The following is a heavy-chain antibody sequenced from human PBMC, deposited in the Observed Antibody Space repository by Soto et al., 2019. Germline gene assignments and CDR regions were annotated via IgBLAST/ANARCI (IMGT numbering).Heavy chain of an antibody. Sequence: SVKVSCKASGGTFSSYAISWVRQAPGQGLEWMGGIIPIFGTANYAQKFQGRVTITADESTSTAYMELSSLRSEDTAVYYCANRLVAASYYYYYGMDVWGQGTKVTVSS. J-gene: IGHJ6*02. CDR1: GGTFSSYA. V-gene: IGHV1-69*13. CDR2: IIPIFGTA. D-gene: IGHD2-15*01. CDR3: ANRLVAASYYYYYGMDV.